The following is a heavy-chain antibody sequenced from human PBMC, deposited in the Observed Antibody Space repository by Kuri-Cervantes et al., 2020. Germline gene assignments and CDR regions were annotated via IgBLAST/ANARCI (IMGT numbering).Heavy chain of an antibody. CDR1: GGSISSYY. Sequence: SETLSLTCTVSGGSISSYYWSWIRQPPGKGLEWIGYIYYSGSTNYNPSLKSRVTITVDTSKNQFSLKLSSVTAADTAVYYCARENSGSYPIDYWGQGTLVTVSS. D-gene: IGHD1-26*01. CDR2: IYYSGST. V-gene: IGHV4-59*12. CDR3: ARENSGSYPIDY. J-gene: IGHJ4*02.